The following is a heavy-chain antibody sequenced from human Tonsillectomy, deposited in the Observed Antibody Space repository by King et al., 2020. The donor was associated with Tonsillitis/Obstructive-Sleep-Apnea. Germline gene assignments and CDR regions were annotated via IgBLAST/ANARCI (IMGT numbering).Heavy chain of an antibody. Sequence: VQLQESGPGLVKPSETLSLTCTVSGGSISSYYWSWLRPPPGKGLEWIGYIYCTGSTNYNPSLKSRVTISVDTSKNQFSLKLSSVTAADTAVYYCASRDFWGQGTLVTVSS. J-gene: IGHJ4*02. CDR1: GGSISSYY. CDR3: ASRDF. CDR2: IYCTGST. V-gene: IGHV4-59*01.